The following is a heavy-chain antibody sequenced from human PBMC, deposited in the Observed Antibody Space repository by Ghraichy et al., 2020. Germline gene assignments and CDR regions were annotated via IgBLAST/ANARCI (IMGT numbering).Heavy chain of an antibody. CDR3: AKARCSGYGCDYFDY. D-gene: IGHD5-12*01. CDR1: GFTFSSCA. V-gene: IGHV3-23*01. Sequence: GESQNISCAASGFTFSSCAMAWVRQAPGKGLEWVTLIAVSDDFTYYADSVKGRFTISRDNSKKMLFLQMNSLRAEDTAVYFCAKARCSGYGCDYFDYWGQGALVSVPS. J-gene: IGHJ4*02. CDR2: IAVSDDFT.